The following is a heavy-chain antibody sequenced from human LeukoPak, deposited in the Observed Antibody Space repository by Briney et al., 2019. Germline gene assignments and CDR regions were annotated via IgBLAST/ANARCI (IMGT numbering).Heavy chain of an antibody. D-gene: IGHD3-16*01. Sequence: SETLSLTCTVSGGSISSSSYYWGWIRQPPGKGLEWIGSIYYSGSTYYNPSLKSRVTISVDTSKNQFSLKLSSVTAADTAVYYCAGSYTTENAFDIWGQGTMDTVSS. CDR1: GGSISSSSYY. CDR2: IYYSGST. J-gene: IGHJ3*02. CDR3: AGSYTTENAFDI. V-gene: IGHV4-39*01.